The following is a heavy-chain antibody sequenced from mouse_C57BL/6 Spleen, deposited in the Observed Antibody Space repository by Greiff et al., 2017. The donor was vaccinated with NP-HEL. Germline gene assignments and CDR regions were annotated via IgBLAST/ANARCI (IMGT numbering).Heavy chain of an antibody. CDR3: VSVTTVVASFDY. J-gene: IGHJ2*01. D-gene: IGHD1-1*01. Sequence: EVQLQQSGAELVKPGASVKLSCTASGFNIKDYYMHWVKQRTEQGLEWIGRIDPEDGETKYAPKFQGKATITADTSSNTAYLQLSSLTSEDTAVYYVVSVTTVVASFDYWGQGTTLTVSS. V-gene: IGHV14-2*01. CDR2: IDPEDGET. CDR1: GFNIKDYY.